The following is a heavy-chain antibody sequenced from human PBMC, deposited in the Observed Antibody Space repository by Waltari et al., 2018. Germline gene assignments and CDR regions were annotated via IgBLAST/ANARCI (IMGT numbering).Heavy chain of an antibody. CDR1: GYSMRSGYY. CDR2: IYQSGSS. V-gene: IGHV4-38-2*01. J-gene: IGHJ3*02. Sequence: QVQLQESGPGLAKSSETLSLTCDVSGYSMRSGYYWGGIRQPPRKGLEWIASIYQSGSSYYNPSLRSRVTISVDTSRNQFSLEMTSVTATDTATYYCVAAKEYYYDGSGDDAFETWGQGTLVTVSS. D-gene: IGHD3-22*01. CDR3: VAAKEYYYDGSGDDAFET.